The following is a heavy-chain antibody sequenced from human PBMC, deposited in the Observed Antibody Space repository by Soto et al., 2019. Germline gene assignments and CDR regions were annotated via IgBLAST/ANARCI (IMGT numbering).Heavy chain of an antibody. CDR3: ARDREYYDSSGLYFDY. D-gene: IGHD3-22*01. CDR2: TYYGRNT. V-gene: IGHV4-59*01. CDR1: GGSISDYY. Sequence: SETLSLTCSVSGGSISDYYLSWIRQPPGKGLEWIGYTYYGRNTNYNPSLKSRVTISVDTPKNQFSLKLISVTAADTAVYYCARDREYYDSSGLYFDYWGQGTLVTVSS. J-gene: IGHJ4*02.